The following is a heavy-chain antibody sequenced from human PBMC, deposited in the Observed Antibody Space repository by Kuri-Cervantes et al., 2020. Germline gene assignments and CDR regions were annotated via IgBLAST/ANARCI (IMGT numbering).Heavy chain of an antibody. D-gene: IGHD6-13*01. CDR1: GFTFSSCA. Sequence: GGSLRLSCAASGFTFSSCALSWVRRAPGKGLEWVSAISGSGGTTYYADSVKGRFTISRDNAKNSLYLQMNSLRDEDTAVYYCARATISSWSIGLGFDYWGQGTLVTVSS. CDR3: ARATISSWSIGLGFDY. J-gene: IGHJ4*02. CDR2: ISGSGGTT. V-gene: IGHV3-23*01.